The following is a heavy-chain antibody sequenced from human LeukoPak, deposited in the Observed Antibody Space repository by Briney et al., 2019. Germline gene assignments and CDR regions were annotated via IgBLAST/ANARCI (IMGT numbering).Heavy chain of an antibody. Sequence: PSGTLSLTCTVSGGSISSSSYYWGWIGQPPGQGLELIGSIYYSGTTYYNPSLKSRVTISVDPSKNQFSLRLTSVTAADTAVYYCARLEGRPRDAFDIWGQGTMVTVSS. J-gene: IGHJ3*02. CDR2: IYYSGTT. CDR3: ARLEGRPRDAFDI. V-gene: IGHV4-39*01. CDR1: GGSISSSSYY.